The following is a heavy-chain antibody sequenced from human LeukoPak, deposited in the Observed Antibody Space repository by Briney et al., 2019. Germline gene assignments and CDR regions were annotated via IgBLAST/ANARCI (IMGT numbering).Heavy chain of an antibody. J-gene: IGHJ4*02. Sequence: PSETLSLTCAVYGGSFSGYYWSWIRQPPGKGLEWIGEINHSGSTNYNPSLKSRATISVDTSKNQFSLKLSSVTAADTAVYYCARSMVRGVTRRGYFDYWGQGTLVTVSS. CDR1: GGSFSGYY. D-gene: IGHD3-10*01. CDR2: INHSGST. CDR3: ARSMVRGVTRRGYFDY. V-gene: IGHV4-34*01.